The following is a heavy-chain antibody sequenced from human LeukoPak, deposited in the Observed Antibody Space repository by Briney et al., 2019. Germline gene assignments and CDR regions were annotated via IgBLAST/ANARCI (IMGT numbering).Heavy chain of an antibody. D-gene: IGHD6-13*01. V-gene: IGHV4-30-2*01. CDR2: IYHSGST. J-gene: IGHJ2*01. CDR3: ARGIAAAVTRFRCFDL. CDR1: GGSISSGGYS. Sequence: PSQTLSLTCAVSGGSISSGGYSWSWIRQPPGKGLEWIGYIYHSGSTYYNPSLKSRVTISVDRSKNQFSLKLSSVTAADTAVYYSARGIAAAVTRFRCFDLWGRGTLVTVSS.